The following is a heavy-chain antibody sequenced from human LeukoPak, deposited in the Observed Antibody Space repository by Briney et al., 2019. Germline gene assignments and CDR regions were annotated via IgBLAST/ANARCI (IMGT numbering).Heavy chain of an antibody. V-gene: IGHV1-69*06. CDR3: ADQAAAGTCPWFDP. CDR2: IIPIFGTA. D-gene: IGHD6-13*01. Sequence: EASVKVSCKASGGTFSSYAISWVRQAPGQGLEWMGGIIPIFGTANYAQKFQGRVTITADKSTSTAYMELSSLRSEDTAVYYCADQAAAGTCPWFDPWGQGTLVTASS. CDR1: GGTFSSYA. J-gene: IGHJ5*02.